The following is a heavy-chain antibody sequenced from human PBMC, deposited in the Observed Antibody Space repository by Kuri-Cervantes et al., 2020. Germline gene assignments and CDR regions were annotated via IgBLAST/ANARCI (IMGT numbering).Heavy chain of an antibody. D-gene: IGHD3-10*01. V-gene: IGHV3-23*01. CDR1: GFTLINHV. CDR3: ARVDYYGSGSYSDY. CDR2: ISGGGIST. Sequence: GESLKISCAASGFTLINHVMSWVRQAPGKGLEWVGSISGGGISTYYADSVKGRFTISRDNSKSTLYLQMNSLRDEDTAVYYCARVDYYGSGSYSDYWGQGTLVTVSS. J-gene: IGHJ4*02.